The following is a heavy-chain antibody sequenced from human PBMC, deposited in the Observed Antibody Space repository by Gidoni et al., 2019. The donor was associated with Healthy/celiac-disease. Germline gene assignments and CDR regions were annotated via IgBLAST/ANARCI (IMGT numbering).Heavy chain of an antibody. Sequence: QVQLQESGPGLVKPSETLSLTCTVSGGSISGYYWSWIRQPPGKGLEWIGYIYYSGSTNYNPSLKSRVTISVDTSKNQFSLKLSSVTAADTAVYYCARYNYDILTGYIYYFDYWGQGTLVTVSS. CDR3: ARYNYDILTGYIYYFDY. D-gene: IGHD3-9*01. J-gene: IGHJ4*02. V-gene: IGHV4-59*01. CDR1: GGSISGYY. CDR2: IYYSGST.